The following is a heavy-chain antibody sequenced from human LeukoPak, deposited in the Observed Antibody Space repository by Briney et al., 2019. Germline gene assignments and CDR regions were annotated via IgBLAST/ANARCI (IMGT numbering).Heavy chain of an antibody. Sequence: GGSLRLSCAASGFTFSSYAMHWVRQAPGKGLEWVAVISYDGSNKYYADSVKGRFTIPRDNSKNTLYLQMNSLRAEDTAVYYCARDDAGTSAYYFDYWGQGTLVTVSS. D-gene: IGHD2-2*01. V-gene: IGHV3-30*04. CDR3: ARDDAGTSAYYFDY. J-gene: IGHJ4*02. CDR1: GFTFSSYA. CDR2: ISYDGSNK.